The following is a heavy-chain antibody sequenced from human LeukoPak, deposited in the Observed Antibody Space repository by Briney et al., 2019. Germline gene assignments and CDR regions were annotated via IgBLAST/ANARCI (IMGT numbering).Heavy chain of an antibody. CDR2: IYTSGST. Sequence: SQTLSLTCTVSGGSISSGSYYWSWIRQPAGKGLEWIGRIYTSGSTNYNPSLKSRVTISVDTSKNQFSLKLSSVTAADTAVYYCARTRGNYYDSSGPFDYWGQGTLVTVSS. CDR3: ARTRGNYYDSSGPFDY. D-gene: IGHD3-22*01. J-gene: IGHJ4*02. V-gene: IGHV4-61*02. CDR1: GGSISSGSYY.